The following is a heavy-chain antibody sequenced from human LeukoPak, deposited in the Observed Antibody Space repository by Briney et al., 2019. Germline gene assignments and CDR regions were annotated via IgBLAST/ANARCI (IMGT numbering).Heavy chain of an antibody. CDR2: ISSSSSTI. CDR1: GFTFSSYS. CDR3: ARDGSYPPFDY. J-gene: IGHJ4*02. V-gene: IGHV3-48*01. Sequence: PGGSLRLSCAASGFTFSSYSMNWVRQAPGKGLEWVSYISSSSSTIYYADSVKGRFTISRDNAKNSLYLQMNSLRAEDTAVYYCARDGSYPPFDYWGQGTLVTVSS. D-gene: IGHD1-26*01.